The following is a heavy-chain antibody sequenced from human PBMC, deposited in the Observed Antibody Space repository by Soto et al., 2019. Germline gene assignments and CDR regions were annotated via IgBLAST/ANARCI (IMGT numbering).Heavy chain of an antibody. V-gene: IGHV5-51*01. CDR2: IYPGDSDT. D-gene: IGHD6-13*01. CDR3: ARSLVNGTYEAFAI. CDR1: GYNFNRYW. J-gene: IGHJ3*02. Sequence: GESLKISCKGSGYNFNRYWIGWARQMPGKGLEWMGVIYPGDSDTRYSPSLQGQVTISADKSSSAAYLQWSSLQASDTATYYCARSLVNGTYEAFAIWGQGTMVTVSS.